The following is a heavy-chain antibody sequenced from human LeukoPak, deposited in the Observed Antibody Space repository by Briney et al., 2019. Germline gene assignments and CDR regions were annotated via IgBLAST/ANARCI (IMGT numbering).Heavy chain of an antibody. V-gene: IGHV3-74*01. CDR1: GFTFSSYW. CDR2: INSDGSTT. D-gene: IGHD6-13*01. J-gene: IGHJ4*02. CDR3: ARTYSSSWYNALGY. Sequence: GGSLRLSCAASGFTFSSYWMHWVRQVPGKGPVWVSRINSDGSTTAYADSVKGRFTISRDNAKNTLYLQMNSLRAEDTAVYYCARTYSSSWYNALGYWGQGTLVTVSS.